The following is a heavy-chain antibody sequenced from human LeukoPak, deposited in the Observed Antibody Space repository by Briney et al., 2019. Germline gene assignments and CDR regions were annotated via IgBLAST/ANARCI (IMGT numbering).Heavy chain of an antibody. V-gene: IGHV4-31*03. D-gene: IGHD3-22*01. J-gene: IGHJ4*02. CDR1: GGTISSGGYY. CDR3: ARDFRYSSGYFDY. CDR2: IYYSGST. Sequence: SETVSLTCTVSGGTISSGGYYWSSIRQHPGKGLEWIGYIYYSGSTYHNPSLKSRVTISVDTSKNQFSLKLSSVTAADTAVYYCARDFRYSSGYFDYWGQGTLVTVSS.